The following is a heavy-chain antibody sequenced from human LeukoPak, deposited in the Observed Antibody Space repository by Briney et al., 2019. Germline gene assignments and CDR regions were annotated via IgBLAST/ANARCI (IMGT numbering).Heavy chain of an antibody. Sequence: PSETLSLTCNVSGGSISSYYWSWIRQPPGKGLEWIGYIYYSGSTNYNPSLKSRVPISVDTSKNQFSLKLSSVTAADTAVYYCARGGWDIVVVPAPYYYYYMDVWGKGTTVTVSS. CDR1: GGSISSYY. CDR3: ARGGWDIVVVPAPYYYYYMDV. V-gene: IGHV4-59*01. J-gene: IGHJ6*03. CDR2: IYYSGST. D-gene: IGHD2-2*01.